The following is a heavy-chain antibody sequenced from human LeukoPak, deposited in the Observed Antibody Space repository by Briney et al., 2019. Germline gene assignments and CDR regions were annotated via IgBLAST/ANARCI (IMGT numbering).Heavy chain of an antibody. Sequence: KSGGSLRLSCAASGFTFSSYGMHWVRQAPGKGLEWVAVIWYDGRNKYYADSVKGRFTISRDNSQNTLYLQMNSLRAEDTAVYHCVREGGAHRFDPWGQGTLVTVSS. V-gene: IGHV3-33*01. CDR3: VREGGAHRFDP. CDR2: IWYDGRNK. D-gene: IGHD3-16*01. J-gene: IGHJ5*02. CDR1: GFTFSSYG.